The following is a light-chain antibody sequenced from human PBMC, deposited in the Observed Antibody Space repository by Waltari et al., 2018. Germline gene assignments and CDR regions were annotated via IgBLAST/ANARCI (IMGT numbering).Light chain of an antibody. CDR3: QQSFSTPWT. CDR1: QSISSY. Sequence: DIQMTQSTSSLSASVGDRVTITCRASQSISSYLNWYQIKPGKAPKLLIYDASRLQSGVPERFSGSGSGTDFTLTISSLQPDDFAIYHCQQSFSTPWTCGQGTIVEI. J-gene: IGKJ1*01. V-gene: IGKV1-39*01. CDR2: DAS.